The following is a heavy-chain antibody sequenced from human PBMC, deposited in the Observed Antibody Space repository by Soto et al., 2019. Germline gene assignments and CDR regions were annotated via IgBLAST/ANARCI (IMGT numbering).Heavy chain of an antibody. CDR1: GYTFTSYG. D-gene: IGHD1-1*01. V-gene: IGHV1-18*01. J-gene: IGHJ6*03. CDR2: ISAYNGNT. Sequence: ASVKVSCKASGYTFTSYGISWVRQAPGQGLEWMGWISAYNGNTNYAQKLQGRVTMTTDTSTSTAYMELRSLRSDDTAVYYCARERTTKTRDYYYYYMDVWGNGTTVTVSS. CDR3: ARERTTKTRDYYYYYMDV.